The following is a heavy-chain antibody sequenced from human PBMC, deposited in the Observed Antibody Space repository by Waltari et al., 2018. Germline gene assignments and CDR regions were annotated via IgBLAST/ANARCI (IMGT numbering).Heavy chain of an antibody. Sequence: EVQLVESGGVVVQPGGSLRLSCAASGFTFDDYAMHWVRQAPGKGLGWVSCISWNGGSTYYADSVKGRFTISRDNSKNSLYLQMNSLRAEDTALYYCAKVGSSSWYYFDYWGQGTLVTVSS. CDR2: ISWNGGST. CDR1: GFTFDDYA. CDR3: AKVGSSSWYYFDY. D-gene: IGHD6-13*01. J-gene: IGHJ4*02. V-gene: IGHV3-43D*04.